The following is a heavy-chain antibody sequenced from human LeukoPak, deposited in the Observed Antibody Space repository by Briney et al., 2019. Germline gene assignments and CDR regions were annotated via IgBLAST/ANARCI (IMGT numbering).Heavy chain of an antibody. CDR1: GVSFSGYY. D-gene: IGHD1-7*01. J-gene: IGHJ3*02. CDR2: INHSGSP. CDR3: AREGYNWDYVRAFDI. V-gene: IGHV4-34*01. Sequence: PSETLSLTCAVYGVSFSGYYWGWIRQPPGKGLEWIEEINHSGSPNYNPSLKSRVTISVDTSKNQFSLKLSSVTAADTAVYYCAREGYNWDYVRAFDIWGQGTMVTVSS.